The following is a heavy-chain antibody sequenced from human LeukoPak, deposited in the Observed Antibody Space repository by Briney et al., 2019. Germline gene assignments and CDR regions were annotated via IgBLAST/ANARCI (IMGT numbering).Heavy chain of an antibody. CDR2: LRTTGDT. V-gene: IGHV3-13*01. CDR1: GFTFIYYV. J-gene: IGHJ2*01. Sequence: GGSLRLSCAVSGFTFIYYVMYGVRQAPGQGLEWVSALRTTGDTHYPDSVKCRFAMSGEDAKSCVHLHMKTRRAGDAAVGYGARGVSYYYDNSGHPGWYFDLWGRGTLVTVSS. CDR3: ARGVSYYYDNSGHPGWYFDL. D-gene: IGHD3-22*01.